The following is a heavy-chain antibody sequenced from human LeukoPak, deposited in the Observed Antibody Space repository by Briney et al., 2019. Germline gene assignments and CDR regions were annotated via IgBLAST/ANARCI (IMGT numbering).Heavy chain of an antibody. CDR1: GFTFSSYW. J-gene: IGHJ4*02. V-gene: IGHV3-7*01. Sequence: PGGSLRLSCAASGFTFSSYWMSWVRQAPGKGLEWVANIKQDGSEKYYVDSVKGRFTISRDNSENTVWLHVSSLGPEDTAVYYCARDPRGPTGYDSPGRDSFDYWGQGTLVTVSS. CDR2: IKQDGSEK. D-gene: IGHD3-22*01. CDR3: ARDPRGPTGYDSPGRDSFDY.